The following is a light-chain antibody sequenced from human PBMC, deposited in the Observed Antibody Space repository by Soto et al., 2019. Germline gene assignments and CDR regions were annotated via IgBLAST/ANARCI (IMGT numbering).Light chain of an antibody. CDR2: GAS. J-gene: IGKJ2*01. CDR1: QAISYN. V-gene: IGKV3-15*01. CDR3: QQYNDLPPNYP. Sequence: TIMTQSPGTLSVSPGERATISCSASQAISYNVAWYQHFPGQAPRLLIHGASTRANGVPARFSGSGSGTDFTLTITSVQSEDFATYYCQQYNDLPPNYPFGRGTKLEI.